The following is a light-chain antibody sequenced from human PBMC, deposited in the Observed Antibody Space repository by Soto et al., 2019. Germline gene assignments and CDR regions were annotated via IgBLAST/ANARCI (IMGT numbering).Light chain of an antibody. Sequence: DIQMTQSPSTLSASVGDRVTITCRASQSISSWLAWYQQKPGKAPKLLIYKASTLESGVPSRFSGSGSGTEFTLTISSLQPDDSATYYCQQYNSFPYTFGQGTKLEI. V-gene: IGKV1-5*03. CDR1: QSISSW. J-gene: IGKJ2*01. CDR3: QQYNSFPYT. CDR2: KAS.